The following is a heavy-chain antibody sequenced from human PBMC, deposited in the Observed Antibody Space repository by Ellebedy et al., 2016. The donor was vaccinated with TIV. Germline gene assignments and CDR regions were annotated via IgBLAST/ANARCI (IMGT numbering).Heavy chain of an antibody. CDR2: INSDGSST. D-gene: IGHD2-2*01. J-gene: IGHJ5*02. Sequence: GGSLRLXXAASGFTFSSYWMHWVRQAPGKGLVWVSRINSDGSSTSYADSVKGRFTISRDNAKNTLYLQMNSLRAEDTAVYYCARDGAPGLPYQYNWFDPWGQGTLVTVSS. CDR3: ARDGAPGLPYQYNWFDP. CDR1: GFTFSSYW. V-gene: IGHV3-74*01.